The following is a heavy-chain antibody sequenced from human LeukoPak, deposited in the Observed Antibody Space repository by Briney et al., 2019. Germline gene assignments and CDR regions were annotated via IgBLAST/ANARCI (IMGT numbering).Heavy chain of an antibody. CDR2: ISAYNGNT. CDR1: GYTFTSYD. J-gene: IGHJ4*02. Sequence: ASVKVSCKASGYTFTSYDINWVRQATGQGLEWMGWISAYNGNTNYAQKLQGRVTMTTDTSTSTAYMELRSLRSDDTAVYYCARVRVGATPYEKPVGIDYWGQETLVTVSS. D-gene: IGHD1-26*01. CDR3: ARVRVGATPYEKPVGIDY. V-gene: IGHV1-18*01.